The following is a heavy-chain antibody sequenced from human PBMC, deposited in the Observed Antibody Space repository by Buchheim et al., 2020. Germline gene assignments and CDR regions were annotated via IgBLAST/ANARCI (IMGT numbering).Heavy chain of an antibody. CDR1: GGSISSSDYY. CDR3: ARANDFWSDYFSYFDY. CDR2: IHYSGTT. Sequence: QVQLQESGPGLVKPPQTLSLTCTVSGGSISSSDYYWSWIRQPPGKGLEWIGYIHYSGTTYYNPSLKSRLTISVDTSKNQFALNVGSVTASDTAVYYCARANDFWSDYFSYFDYWGQGTL. D-gene: IGHD3-3*01. J-gene: IGHJ4*02. V-gene: IGHV4-30-4*01.